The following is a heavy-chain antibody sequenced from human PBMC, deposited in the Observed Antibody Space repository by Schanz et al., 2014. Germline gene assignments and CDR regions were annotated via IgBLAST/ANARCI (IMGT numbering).Heavy chain of an antibody. CDR1: GFTFSTSA. CDR3: ARVRTIYGSGAMGY. Sequence: EVQLVESGGGLVEPGGSLRLSCEASGFTFSTSAMSWVRQAPGKGLEWVSSLGGSTGGIYYADSVRGRFTISRDNFKNRLYLQMNSLRAEDTAVYYCARVRTIYGSGAMGYWGQGTLVTVSS. J-gene: IGHJ4*02. CDR2: LGGSTGGI. D-gene: IGHD3-10*01. V-gene: IGHV3-23*04.